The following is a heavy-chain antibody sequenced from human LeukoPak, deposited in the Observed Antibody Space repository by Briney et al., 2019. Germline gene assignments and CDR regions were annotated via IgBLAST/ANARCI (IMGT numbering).Heavy chain of an antibody. V-gene: IGHV1-18*01. D-gene: IGHD6-13*01. CDR2: ISAYNGNT. CDR3: ATRKYSSSWYNWFDP. Sequence: GASVKVSCKASGYTFTSYGISWVRQAPGQGLEWMGWISAYNGNTNYAQKLQGRVTMTTDTSTSTAYMELRSLRSDDTAVYYCATRKYSSSWYNWFDPWGQGTLVTVSS. CDR1: GYTFTSYG. J-gene: IGHJ5*02.